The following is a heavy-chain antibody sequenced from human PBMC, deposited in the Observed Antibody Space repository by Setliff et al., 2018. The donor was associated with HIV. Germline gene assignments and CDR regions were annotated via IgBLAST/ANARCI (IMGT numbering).Heavy chain of an antibody. V-gene: IGHV1-69*13. CDR2: ITPIFGTP. Sequence: SVKVSCKAPGGTFGTYGLGWVRQAPGQRLEWMGGITPIFGTPHYAQKFQGKVTISADDSTSAAYLGLTNLISDDTAIYYCATGGTFCGSTSCFDSWGQGTLVTVSS. CDR1: GGTFGTYG. D-gene: IGHD2-2*01. CDR3: ATGGTFCGSTSCFDS. J-gene: IGHJ4*02.